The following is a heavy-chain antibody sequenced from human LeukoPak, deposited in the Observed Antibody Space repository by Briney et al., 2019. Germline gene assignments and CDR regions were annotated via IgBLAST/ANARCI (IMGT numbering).Heavy chain of an antibody. CDR2: IYDSAST. CDR1: GGSISGYY. D-gene: IGHD3-10*01. Sequence: PSETLSLTCTVSGGSISGYYWSWIRQPPGKGLEWIGYIYDSASTNYNPSLKSRVAISVDTSKNQSSLILSYVIAADTAVYYCARLASGSYYEPFDHWGQGTLVTVSS. J-gene: IGHJ4*02. CDR3: ARLASGSYYEPFDH. V-gene: IGHV4-59*01.